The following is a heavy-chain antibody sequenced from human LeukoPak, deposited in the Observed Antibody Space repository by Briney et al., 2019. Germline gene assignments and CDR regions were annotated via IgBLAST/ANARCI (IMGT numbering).Heavy chain of an antibody. Sequence: GGSLRLSCAASGFTFSSYSMNWVRQAPGKGLEWVSSISSSSSYIYYADSVKGRFTISRDNAKNSLYLQMNSLRAEDTAVYYCAKDGGTYYYDSSGYYFDYWGQGTLVTVSS. J-gene: IGHJ4*02. CDR2: ISSSSSYI. CDR1: GFTFSSYS. CDR3: AKDGGTYYYDSSGYYFDY. V-gene: IGHV3-21*04. D-gene: IGHD3-22*01.